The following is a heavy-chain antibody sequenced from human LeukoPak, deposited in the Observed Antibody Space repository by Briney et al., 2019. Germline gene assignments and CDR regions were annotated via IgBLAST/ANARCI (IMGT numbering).Heavy chain of an antibody. CDR1: GFTFSNFN. CDR2: ISREGTNE. V-gene: IGHV3-30*18. D-gene: IGHD5-18*01. CDR3: AKDLGYSQGYGFGH. Sequence: PGRSLRLSCAASGFTFSNFNMHWVRQAPGEGLEWVALISREGTNEYYADSVKGRFTISRDNSKNSLYLQMNGLRVEDTAVYYCAKDLGYSQGYGFGHWGQGTPVTVSS. J-gene: IGHJ5*02.